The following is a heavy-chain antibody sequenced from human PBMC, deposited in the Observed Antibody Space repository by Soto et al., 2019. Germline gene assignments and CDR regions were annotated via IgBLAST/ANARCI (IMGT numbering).Heavy chain of an antibody. D-gene: IGHD7-27*01. V-gene: IGHV3-7*01. CDR3: VRANWGGY. Sequence: PGGSLRLSCAASGFTLISFWMTWVLQGPGKGLEWVANIKGDGSEEYYVDSVKGRFTISRDNAKNSVYLQMNSLRDEDTAVYYCVRANWGGYWGQGTMVTVSS. CDR1: GFTLISFW. J-gene: IGHJ4*02. CDR2: IKGDGSEE.